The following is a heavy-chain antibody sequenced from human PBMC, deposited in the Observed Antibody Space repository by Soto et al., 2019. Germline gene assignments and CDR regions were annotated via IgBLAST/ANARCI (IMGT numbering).Heavy chain of an antibody. CDR2: IYTSGST. J-gene: IGHJ3*02. CDR1: GGSISXXX. V-gene: IGHV4-4*07. D-gene: IGHD6-13*01. CDR3: ARDRYSSPGAFDI. Sequence: QVQLQESGPGLVKPSEXXXXXXTVSGGSISXXXXXXXXXXXXXXREWIGRIYTSGSTNYNPSLKSRVTMSVDTSKNQFSLKLSSVTAADTAVYYCARDRYSSPGAFDIWGQGTMVTVSS.